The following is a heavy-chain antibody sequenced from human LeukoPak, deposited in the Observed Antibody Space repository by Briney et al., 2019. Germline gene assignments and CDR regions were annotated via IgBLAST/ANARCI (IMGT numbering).Heavy chain of an antibody. J-gene: IGHJ6*03. D-gene: IGHD5-24*01. CDR2: ISYGGSNK. CDR1: GFTFSSYG. Sequence: GGSLRLSCAASGFTFSSYGMHWVRQAPGKGLEWVAVISYGGSNKYYADSVKGRFTISRDNSKNTLYLQMNSLRAEDTAVYYCAKDDGNGYNSYYYYMDVWGKGTTVTVSS. CDR3: AKDDGNGYNSYYYYMDV. V-gene: IGHV3-30*18.